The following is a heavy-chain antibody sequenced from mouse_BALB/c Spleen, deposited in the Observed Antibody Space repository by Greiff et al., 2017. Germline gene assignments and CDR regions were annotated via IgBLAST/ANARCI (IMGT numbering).Heavy chain of an antibody. Sequence: QVQLQQSGAELVRPGTSVKVSCKASGYAFTNYLIEWVQQRPGQGLEWIGVINPGSGGTNYNEKFKGKATLTADKSSSTAYMQLSSLTSDDSAVYFCARRGTTVVGDVWGAGTTVTVSS. V-gene: IGHV1-54*01. CDR1: GYAFTNYL. CDR3: ARRGTTVVGDV. D-gene: IGHD1-1*01. J-gene: IGHJ1*01. CDR2: INPGSGGT.